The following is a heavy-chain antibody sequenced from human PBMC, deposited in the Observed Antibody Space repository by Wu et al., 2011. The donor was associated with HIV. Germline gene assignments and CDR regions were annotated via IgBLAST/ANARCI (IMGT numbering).Heavy chain of an antibody. J-gene: IGHJ4*02. CDR1: GYTFSTFY. D-gene: IGHD3-10*01. CDR3: ARARMLRGPSEMGY. Sequence: QVQLVQSGPEVKKPGASVKLSCKASGYTFSTFYLHWVRQAPGQGLEWMGIINPSGAKTTYAQKFQGRLNMTRDMSTSTVYLELRSLRSEDTAVYYCARARMLRGPSEMGYWGLGTLVTVSS. V-gene: IGHV1-46*01. CDR2: INPSGAKT.